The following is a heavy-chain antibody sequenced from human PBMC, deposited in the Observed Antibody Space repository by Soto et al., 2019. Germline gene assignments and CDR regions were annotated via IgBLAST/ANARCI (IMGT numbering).Heavy chain of an antibody. Sequence: EVQLVESGGGLVQSGRSRRLSCVASGFRFDDFAMHWFRQAPGKGLEWVSSIDWNSGSTAYADSVKGRFTIFRDNARNSLDLQMNSLRVEDTALYYCVKGRGSYFVYFGLDVWGQGTTVTVSS. CDR3: VKGRGSYFVYFGLDV. J-gene: IGHJ6*02. D-gene: IGHD1-26*01. CDR1: GFRFDDFA. CDR2: IDWNSGST. V-gene: IGHV3-9*01.